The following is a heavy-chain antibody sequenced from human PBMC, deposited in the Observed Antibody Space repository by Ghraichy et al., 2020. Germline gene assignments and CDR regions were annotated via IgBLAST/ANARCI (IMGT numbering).Heavy chain of an antibody. Sequence: SETLSLTCTVSGGSISSYYWSWIRQPPGKGLEWIGYIYYSGSTNYNPSLKSRVTISVDTSKNQFSLKLSSVTAADTAVYYCARGRGVTYHLDFDYWGQGTLVTVSS. D-gene: IGHD2-21*02. CDR1: GGSISSYY. J-gene: IGHJ4*02. CDR2: IYYSGST. V-gene: IGHV4-59*01. CDR3: ARGRGVTYHLDFDY.